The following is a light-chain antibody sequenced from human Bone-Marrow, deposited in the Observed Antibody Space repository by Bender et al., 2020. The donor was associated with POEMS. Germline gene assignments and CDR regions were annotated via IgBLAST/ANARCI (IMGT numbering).Light chain of an antibody. CDR3: QVWDSTRVQPV. J-gene: IGLJ3*02. CDR1: NIGSKS. CDR2: DDS. V-gene: IGLV3-21*03. Sequence: SYMLTQPPSVSVAPGKPARITCGGNNIGSKSVHWYQQRPGQAPVLVVYDDSDRPSVIPERFSGSNSGNTATLTINRVEAGDEADYYCQVWDSTRVQPVFGGGTRLTVL.